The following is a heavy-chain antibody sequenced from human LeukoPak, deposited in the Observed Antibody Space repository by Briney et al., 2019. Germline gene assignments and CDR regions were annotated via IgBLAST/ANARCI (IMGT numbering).Heavy chain of an antibody. V-gene: IGHV3-48*01. CDR3: APGHCSSSSCSHYFNY. J-gene: IGHJ4*02. Sequence: RGSLRLSCAASGFSFSTYSMNWVRQAPGKGLEWVSYISTSSNTIYYADSVKGRFTVSRDNAKNSLYLQMNSLRVEDTAVYYCAPGHCSSSSCSHYFNYWGQGTLVTVSS. CDR1: GFSFSTYS. CDR2: ISTSSNTI. D-gene: IGHD2-2*01.